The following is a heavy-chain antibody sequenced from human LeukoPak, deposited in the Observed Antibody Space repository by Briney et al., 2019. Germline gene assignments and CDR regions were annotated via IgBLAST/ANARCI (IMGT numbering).Heavy chain of an antibody. Sequence: ASVKVSCKASGYTFTGYYMHWVRQAPGQGLEWMGWINPNSGGTNYAQKFQGWVTMTRDTSISTAYMELSRLRSDDTAVYYCARGGPFSGYDLDKYYYYYYGMDVWGQGTTVTVSS. CDR1: GYTFTGYY. CDR2: INPNSGGT. V-gene: IGHV1-2*04. CDR3: ARGGPFSGYDLDKYYYYYYGMDV. J-gene: IGHJ6*02. D-gene: IGHD5-12*01.